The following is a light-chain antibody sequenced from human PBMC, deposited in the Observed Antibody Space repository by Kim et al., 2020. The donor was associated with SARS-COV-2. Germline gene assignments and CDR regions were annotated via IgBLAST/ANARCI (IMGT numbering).Light chain of an antibody. Sequence: EIVLTQSPATLSLSPGDRATLSCRASQSVSSYLAWYQQKPGQAPTLLIYDASNGGTGIPARFSGSGSGTDFTLTISSLEPEDFAIYYCQQRMNWPLTFGGGTKVDIK. V-gene: IGKV3-11*01. CDR3: QQRMNWPLT. CDR1: QSVSSY. J-gene: IGKJ4*01. CDR2: DAS.